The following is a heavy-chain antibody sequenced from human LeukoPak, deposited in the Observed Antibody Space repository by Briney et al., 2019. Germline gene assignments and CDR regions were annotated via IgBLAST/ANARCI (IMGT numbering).Heavy chain of an antibody. CDR1: GGSISSTSYG. CDR2: IYYSGST. Sequence: SETLSLTCTVCGGSISSTSYGCGWIRQPPGRGLEWIGCIYYSGSTYYNQSLKSRVTISVDTSKNQFSLKLSSVTAADTAVYYCENGPDWGQGTLVTVSS. J-gene: IGHJ4*02. V-gene: IGHV4-39*01. CDR3: ENGPD.